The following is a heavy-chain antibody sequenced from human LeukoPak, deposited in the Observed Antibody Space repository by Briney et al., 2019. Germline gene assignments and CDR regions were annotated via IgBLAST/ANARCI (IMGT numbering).Heavy chain of an antibody. D-gene: IGHD1/OR15-1a*01. CDR2: VYGTGAT. CDR1: GGSISGYY. Sequence: SETLSLTCTVSGGSISGYYWSWIRQPPGKRLEWIGYVYGTGATNYNPSLKSRFTISIDTSKNQFSLYLSSVTAADTAVYYCARLPLIATTRGGFDPWGQGTLVTVSS. CDR3: ARLPLIATTRGGFDP. J-gene: IGHJ5*02. V-gene: IGHV4-59*08.